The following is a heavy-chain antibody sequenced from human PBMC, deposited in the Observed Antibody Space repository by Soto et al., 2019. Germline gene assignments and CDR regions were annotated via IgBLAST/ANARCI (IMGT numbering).Heavy chain of an antibody. Sequence: EVQLLESGGGLVQPGGSLRLSCAASGVTFTSYAMTWVRQVPGEGLQWVSSISKSGDSTYYADSVKGRLTTSRDNSKNKLYLQMNSLRAEDTAIYFCAKGSFGFDYWGQGTLVTVSS. D-gene: IGHD3-10*01. CDR1: GVTFTSYA. V-gene: IGHV3-23*01. CDR3: AKGSFGFDY. CDR2: ISKSGDST. J-gene: IGHJ4*02.